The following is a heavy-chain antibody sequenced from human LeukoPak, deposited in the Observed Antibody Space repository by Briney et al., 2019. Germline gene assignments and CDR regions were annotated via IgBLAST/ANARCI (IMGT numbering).Heavy chain of an antibody. CDR1: GGTFSSYA. D-gene: IGHD6-13*01. V-gene: IGHV1-69*01. CDR2: IIPIFGTA. CDR3: AGHHSSSWYGGGGY. Sequence: SVEVSCKASGGTFSSYAISWVRQAPGQGLEWMGGIIPIFGTANYAQKFQGRVTITADESTSTAYMELSSLRSEDTAVYYCAGHHSSSWYGGGGYWGQGTLVTVSS. J-gene: IGHJ4*02.